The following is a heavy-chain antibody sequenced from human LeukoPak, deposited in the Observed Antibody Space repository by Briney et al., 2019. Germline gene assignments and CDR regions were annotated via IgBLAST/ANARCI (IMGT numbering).Heavy chain of an antibody. V-gene: IGHV3-23*01. J-gene: IGHJ4*02. CDR3: AKDKIVGDGRWDFYY. D-gene: IGHD3-10*01. CDR2: MTGGGAT. CDR1: GLPFRRYS. Sequence: GGSLRLSWAAWGLPFRRYSLVGVRQAPGGGLEWGADMTGGGATYHADSVKGRFVISRDNSKKIVYLQMNSLRAEDTALYFCAKDKIVGDGRWDFYYWGQGALVTVSS.